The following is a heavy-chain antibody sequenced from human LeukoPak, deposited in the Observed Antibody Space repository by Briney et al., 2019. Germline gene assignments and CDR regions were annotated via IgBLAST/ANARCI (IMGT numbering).Heavy chain of an antibody. CDR1: GGTFSTYT. CDR3: ARDNSVGDVAWWFDP. CDR2: IIPILSTA. Sequence: ASVKVSCKASGGTFSTYTISWVRQAPGQGLEWMGGIIPILSTANYAQKFQGRVTMTRDMSTTTDYMELSSLRSEDTAVYYCARDNSVGDVAWWFDPWGQGTLVTVSS. D-gene: IGHD1-26*01. V-gene: IGHV1-69*05. J-gene: IGHJ5*02.